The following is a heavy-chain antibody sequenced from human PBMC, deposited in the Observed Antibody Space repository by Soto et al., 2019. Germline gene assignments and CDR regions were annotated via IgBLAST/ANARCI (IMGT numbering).Heavy chain of an antibody. Sequence: EVQLLESGGGLVQPGGSLRLSCAAPGFTFSSYAMSGVGQAPGKGLEWVSAISGSGGSTYYADSVKGRFTISRDNSKNTLYLQMNSLRAEDTAVYYCAKGGPYYYDSSGYYDYWGQGTLVTVSS. CDR2: ISGSGGST. CDR3: AKGGPYYYDSSGYYDY. D-gene: IGHD3-22*01. J-gene: IGHJ4*02. CDR1: GFTFSSYA. V-gene: IGHV3-23*01.